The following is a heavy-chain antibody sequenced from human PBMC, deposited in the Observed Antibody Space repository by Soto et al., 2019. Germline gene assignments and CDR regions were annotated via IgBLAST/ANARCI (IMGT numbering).Heavy chain of an antibody. J-gene: IGHJ1*01. CDR1: GASISSYN. CDR3: ARDRGEYNSSWFWSFSH. CDR2: LNIAGSI. V-gene: IGHV4-4*07. D-gene: IGHD6-13*01. Sequence: SETLSLTCSVSGASISSYNWNWVRQPAGKGPEWVGRLNIAGSINYNPSLKSRITMSMDTSKNQISLHLRSVTAADTAIYYCARDRGEYNSSWFWSFSHWGHGTLVTVSS.